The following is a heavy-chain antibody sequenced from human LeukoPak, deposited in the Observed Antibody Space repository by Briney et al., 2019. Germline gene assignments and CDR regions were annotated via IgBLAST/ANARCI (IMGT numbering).Heavy chain of an antibody. J-gene: IGHJ4*02. CDR2: INPNSGGT. Sequence: ASVKVPCKASGYTFTGYYMHWVRQAPGQGLEWMGWINPNSGGTNYAQKFQGRVTMTRDTSISTAYMELSRLRSDDTAVYYCARDMVYYDSSGYYSSFDYWGQGTLVTVSS. V-gene: IGHV1-2*02. CDR3: ARDMVYYDSSGYYSSFDY. D-gene: IGHD3-22*01. CDR1: GYTFTGYY.